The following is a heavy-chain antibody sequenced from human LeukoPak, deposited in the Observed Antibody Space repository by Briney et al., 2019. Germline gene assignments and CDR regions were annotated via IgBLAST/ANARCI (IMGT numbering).Heavy chain of an antibody. CDR2: IGSGGSST. J-gene: IGHJ4*02. D-gene: IGHD1-26*01. CDR3: VKRGSYYED. CDR1: GFTLSSYW. V-gene: IGHV3-74*01. Sequence: HPGGSLRLSCAASGFTLSSYWMHWVRQAPGKGLVWVSRIGSGGSSTSYADSVKGRFTISRDNAKNSLYLQMNSLRAEDTALYYCVKRGSYYEDWGQGTLVTVSS.